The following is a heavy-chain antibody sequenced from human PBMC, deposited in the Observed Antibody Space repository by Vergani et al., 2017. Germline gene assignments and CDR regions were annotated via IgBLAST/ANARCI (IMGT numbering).Heavy chain of an antibody. CDR2: ISAYNGNT. Sequence: QVQLVQSGAEVKKPGASVKVSCKASGYTFTSYGISWVRQAPGQGLEWMGWISAYNGNTNYAQKLQGRVTMTTDTSTSTAYMELRSLRSDDTAVYYCAIDNAPKSRTTIFGVVTPPPFDYWGQGTLVTVSS. V-gene: IGHV1-18*01. D-gene: IGHD3-3*02. CDR3: AIDNAPKSRTTIFGVVTPPPFDY. CDR1: GYTFTSYG. J-gene: IGHJ4*02.